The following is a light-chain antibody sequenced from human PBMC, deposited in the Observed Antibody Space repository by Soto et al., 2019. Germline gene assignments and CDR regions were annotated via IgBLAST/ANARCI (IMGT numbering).Light chain of an antibody. V-gene: IGKV1-39*01. Sequence: MQLTHAPSSRSASVPARVTVCDRASQNIDNSLNWYVQRPGKAPELLIYSTSNLKSGVPSRFRGSGSGTDFSLTINSLQSEDFATYYCQQSSNIPWTFGQGTKVDIK. CDR3: QQSSNIPWT. J-gene: IGKJ1*01. CDR2: STS. CDR1: QNIDNS.